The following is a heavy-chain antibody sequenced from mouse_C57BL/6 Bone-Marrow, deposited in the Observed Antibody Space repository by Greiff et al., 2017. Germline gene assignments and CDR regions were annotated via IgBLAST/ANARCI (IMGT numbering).Heavy chain of an antibody. Sequence: QVTLKESGPGILQPSQTLSLTCSFSGFSLSTFGMGVGWIRQPPGKGLDWLAHIWWDDDKYYNPALKSRLTISKDTSKNQVFLKIANVDTADTATYSPVHHWVWYFDYWGQGTTLTVSS. CDR2: IWWDDDK. CDR1: GFSLSTFGMG. J-gene: IGHJ2*01. CDR3: VHHWVWYFDY. V-gene: IGHV8-8*01.